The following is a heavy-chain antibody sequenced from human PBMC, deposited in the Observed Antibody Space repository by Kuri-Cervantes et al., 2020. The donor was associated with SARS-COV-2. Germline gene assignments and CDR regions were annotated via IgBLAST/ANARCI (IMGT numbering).Heavy chain of an antibody. CDR3: AREKLGIGAFDI. CDR2: ISSNGGST. Sequence: GGSLRLSCAASGFTFSSYAMHWVRQAPGKGLEYVSAISSNGGSTYYADSVKGRFTISRDNSKNTLYLQMNSLRAEDTAVYYCAREKLGIGAFDIWGQGTMVTVSS. CDR1: GFTFSSYA. D-gene: IGHD7-27*01. J-gene: IGHJ3*02. V-gene: IGHV3-64*02.